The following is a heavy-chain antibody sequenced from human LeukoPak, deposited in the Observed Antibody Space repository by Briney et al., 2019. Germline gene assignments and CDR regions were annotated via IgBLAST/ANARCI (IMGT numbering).Heavy chain of an antibody. CDR3: ARAILSGYPDS. V-gene: IGHV4-59*01. J-gene: IGHJ4*02. Sequence: SETLSLTCSVSGGSISTYYWTWIRQPPGKGLEWIGYIYYSGSTNYNPSLKSRVTISLDTSKNQFSLKLSSVTAADTAVYYCARAILSGYPDSWGQGTPVIVFS. D-gene: IGHD3-3*01. CDR1: GGSISTYY. CDR2: IYYSGST.